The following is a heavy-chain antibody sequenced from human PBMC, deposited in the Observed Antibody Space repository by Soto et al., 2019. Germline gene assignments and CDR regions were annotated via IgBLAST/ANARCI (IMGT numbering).Heavy chain of an antibody. V-gene: IGHV1-18*01. CDR3: ARDRGAYGMDV. CDR2: ISAYNGNT. CDR1: GYTFTSYG. J-gene: IGHJ6*02. Sequence: QVQLVQSGAEVKKPGASVKVSCKASGYTFTSYGISWVRQAPGQGLEWMGWISAYNGNTNYAQKLPGRVTMTTATAPSTPYMGLRSRRSDDTAVYYFARDRGAYGMDVWGQGTTVTVSS.